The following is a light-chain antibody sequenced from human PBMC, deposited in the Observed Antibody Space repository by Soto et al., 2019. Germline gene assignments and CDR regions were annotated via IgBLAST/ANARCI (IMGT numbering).Light chain of an antibody. V-gene: IGLV1-44*01. J-gene: IGLJ1*01. Sequence: QSVLTQPPSASGTPGQKVTISCSGSSSNIGGNAVNWYQQVPGTAPKLLIYSDDQRPSGVPDRFSGSKSGTSASLAISGLQSEDEADYICAAWNDNLNGPSYVFGTGTKVTVL. CDR3: AAWNDNLNGPSYV. CDR2: SDD. CDR1: SSNIGGNA.